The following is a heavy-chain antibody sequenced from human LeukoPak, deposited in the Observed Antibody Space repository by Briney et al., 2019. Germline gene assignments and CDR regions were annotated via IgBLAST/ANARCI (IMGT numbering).Heavy chain of an antibody. CDR2: IKQDGSEK. D-gene: IGHD5-12*01. CDR1: GFTFSTYG. V-gene: IGHV3-7*01. Sequence: GGSLRLSCAASGFTFSTYGMNWVRQAPGKGLEWVANIKQDGSEKYYVDSVKGRFTISRDNAKNSLYLQMNSLRAEDTAVYYCASGSGWVRIYWGQGILVTVSS. CDR3: ASGSGWVRIY. J-gene: IGHJ4*02.